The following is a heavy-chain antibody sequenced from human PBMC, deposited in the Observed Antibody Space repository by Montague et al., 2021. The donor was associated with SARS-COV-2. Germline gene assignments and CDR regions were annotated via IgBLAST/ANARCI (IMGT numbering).Heavy chain of an antibody. J-gene: IGHJ4*02. CDR3: ARSKHCGSDCCVAS. CDR2: INPADSQT. D-gene: IGHD2-21*02. V-gene: IGHV5-10-1*01. CDR1: GYDFTRYW. Sequence: QSGAEVKKSGESLRISCRGSGYDFTRYWISWVRQMPGKGLEWMGRINPADSQTNYSPSFQGQVTISVDKSITTAYLQWSSLKPSDTAIYYCARSKHCGSDCCVASWGQGSLVTVSS.